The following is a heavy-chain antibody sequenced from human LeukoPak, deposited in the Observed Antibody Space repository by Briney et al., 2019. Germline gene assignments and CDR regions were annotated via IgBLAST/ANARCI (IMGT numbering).Heavy chain of an antibody. CDR3: ARDSYGSGRPNDAFDI. CDR1: GGSISSYY. V-gene: IGHV4-59*01. J-gene: IGHJ3*02. CDR2: IYYSGST. D-gene: IGHD3-10*01. Sequence: PSETLSLTCTASGGSISSYYWSWIRQPPGKGLEWIGYIYYSGSTNYNPPLKSRVTISVDTSKNQFSLKLSSVTAADTAVYYCARDSYGSGRPNDAFDIWGQGTMVTVSS.